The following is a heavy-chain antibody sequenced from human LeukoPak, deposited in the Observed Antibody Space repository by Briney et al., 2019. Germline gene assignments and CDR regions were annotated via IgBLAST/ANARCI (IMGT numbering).Heavy chain of an antibody. CDR3: ARLKLSVALVRGTIRAPYDY. Sequence: GESLKISCKGSGYSFTSYWIGWVRQMPGKGLEWMGIIYPGDSDTRYSPSFQGQVTISADKSISTAYLQWSSLKASDSAMYYCARLKLSVALVRGTIRAPYDYWGQGTLVTVSS. D-gene: IGHD3-10*01. CDR2: IYPGDSDT. CDR1: GYSFTSYW. J-gene: IGHJ4*02. V-gene: IGHV5-51*01.